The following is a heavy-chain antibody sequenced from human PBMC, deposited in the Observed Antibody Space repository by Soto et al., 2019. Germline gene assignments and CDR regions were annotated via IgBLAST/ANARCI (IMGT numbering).Heavy chain of an antibody. CDR2: IIPIFGTA. D-gene: IGHD2-15*01. V-gene: IGHV1-69*01. CDR3: AREVGAALAWFDP. J-gene: IGHJ5*02. CDR1: GGTFRSYA. Sequence: QVQLVQSGAEAKKPGSSVKVSCKASGGTFRSYAISWVRQAPGQGLEWMGGIIPIFGTANYAQKFQDRVTITEDETRSIAYMELSSLRSEDTAVYYCAREVGAALAWFDPWGQGTLVTVSS.